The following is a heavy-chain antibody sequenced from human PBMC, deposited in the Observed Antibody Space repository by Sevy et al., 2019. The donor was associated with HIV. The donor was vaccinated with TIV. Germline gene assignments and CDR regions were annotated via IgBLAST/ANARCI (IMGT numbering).Heavy chain of an antibody. Sequence: GGSLRLSCAASGFTFDDYTMNWVRQAPGKGLEWVSGISWSSGNIAYADSVVGRFTISRDNAKNSLYLQMNSLRVEDTALYYCVRDRSASYSFDYWGQGTLVTVSS. D-gene: IGHD1-26*01. J-gene: IGHJ4*02. CDR1: GFTFDDYT. V-gene: IGHV3-9*01. CDR2: ISWSSGNI. CDR3: VRDRSASYSFDY.